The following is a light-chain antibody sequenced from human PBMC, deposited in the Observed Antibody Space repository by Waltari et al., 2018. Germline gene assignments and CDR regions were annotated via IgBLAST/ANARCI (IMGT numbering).Light chain of an antibody. V-gene: IGLV1-36*01. CDR3: AAWDDSLNGYV. Sequence: QSVLPQPPSVSEAPRQRVPISCSGSSSNNGNNAVTWYQQLPGKAPKLLIYYDDLLPSGVSDRFSGSKSGTSASLAISGLQSEDEADYYCAAWDDSLNGYVFGTGTKVTVL. CDR2: YDD. J-gene: IGLJ1*01. CDR1: SSNNGNNA.